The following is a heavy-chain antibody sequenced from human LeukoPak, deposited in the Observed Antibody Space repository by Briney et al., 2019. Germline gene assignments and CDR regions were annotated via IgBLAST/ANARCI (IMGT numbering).Heavy chain of an antibody. Sequence: GGSLRLSCAASGFTVSSNYMSWVRQAPGKGLEWVSAISGSGGNTYYADSVKGRFTISRDNSKITLYLQMDSLRADDTAVYYCAKANLDIVIVPADYYYFMDVWGKGTTVTVSS. V-gene: IGHV3-23*01. J-gene: IGHJ6*03. CDR2: ISGSGGNT. D-gene: IGHD2-2*01. CDR1: GFTVSSNY. CDR3: AKANLDIVIVPADYYYFMDV.